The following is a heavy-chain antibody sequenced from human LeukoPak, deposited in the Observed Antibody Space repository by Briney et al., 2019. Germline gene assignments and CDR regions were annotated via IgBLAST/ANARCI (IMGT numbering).Heavy chain of an antibody. D-gene: IGHD6-6*01. CDR2: IYYSGST. J-gene: IGHJ4*02. CDR3: AREMAYSSSTYGFDY. Sequence: PSETLSLTCTVSGGSISSYYWSWIRQPPGKGLEWIGYIYYSGSTNYNPSLKSRVTISVDTSKNQFSLKLSSVTAADTAVYYCAREMAYSSSTYGFDYWGQGTLVTVSS. CDR1: GGSISSYY. V-gene: IGHV4-59*01.